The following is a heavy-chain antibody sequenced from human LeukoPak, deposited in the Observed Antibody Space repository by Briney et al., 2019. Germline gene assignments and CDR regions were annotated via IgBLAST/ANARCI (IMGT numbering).Heavy chain of an antibody. D-gene: IGHD6-13*01. Sequence: GGSLRLSCAASGFTFSSYGMHWVRQAPGEGLEWVAVISYDGSNKYYTDSVKGRFTISRDNSKNTLYLQMNSLRAEDSAVYYCAKDRRIAAAGKYYYYYYGMEVWGQGTTVTVSS. CDR3: AKDRRIAAAGKYYYYYYGMEV. CDR2: ISYDGSNK. J-gene: IGHJ6*02. V-gene: IGHV3-30*18. CDR1: GFTFSSYG.